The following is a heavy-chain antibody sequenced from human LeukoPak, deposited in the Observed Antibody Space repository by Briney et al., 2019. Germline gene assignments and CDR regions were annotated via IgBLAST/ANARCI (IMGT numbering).Heavy chain of an antibody. Sequence: PSETLSLTCTVSGGSISSGGYYWSWIRQHPGKGLEWIGYIYYSGSTYYNPSLKSRVTISVDTSKNQFSLKLSSVTAADTAVYYCARAKYDSSGYPFDYWGQGTLVTVSS. CDR3: ARAKYDSSGYPFDY. CDR2: IYYSGST. J-gene: IGHJ4*02. D-gene: IGHD3-22*01. V-gene: IGHV4-31*03. CDR1: GGSISSGGYY.